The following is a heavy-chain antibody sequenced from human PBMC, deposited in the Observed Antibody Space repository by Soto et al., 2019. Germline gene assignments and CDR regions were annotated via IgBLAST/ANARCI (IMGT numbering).Heavy chain of an antibody. Sequence: QVQLVESGGGVVQPGRSLRLSCTASGFAFSNNGMHWFRQAPGKGLEWVAIISYDGNFKYYADSVKGRFTISKDNSKNTLYLQMNSLRAEDTAVYYCAKDRGYGSGTKYYFDYWGQGTLVTVSS. V-gene: IGHV3-30*18. CDR2: ISYDGNFK. CDR1: GFAFSNNG. CDR3: AKDRGYGSGTKYYFDY. J-gene: IGHJ4*02. D-gene: IGHD3-10*01.